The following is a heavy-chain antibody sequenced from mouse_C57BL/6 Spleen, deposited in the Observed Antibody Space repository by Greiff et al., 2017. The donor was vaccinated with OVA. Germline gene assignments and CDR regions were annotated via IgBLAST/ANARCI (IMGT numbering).Heavy chain of an antibody. V-gene: IGHV1-69*01. CDR2: IDPSDSYT. J-gene: IGHJ4*01. CDR3: ARKEYYALDY. Sequence: VQLQQSGAELVMPGASVKLSCKASGYTFTSYWMHWVKQRPGQGLEWIGEIDPSDSYTNYNQKFKGKSTLTVDKSSSTAYMQLSSLTSEDSAVYDCARKEYYALDYWGQGTPVTVSA. CDR1: GYTFTSYW.